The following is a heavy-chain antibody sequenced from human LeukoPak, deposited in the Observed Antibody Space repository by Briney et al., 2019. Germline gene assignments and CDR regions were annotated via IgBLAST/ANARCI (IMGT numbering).Heavy chain of an antibody. D-gene: IGHD3-22*01. CDR1: GFTFRSYG. Sequence: GGSLRLSCAASGFTFRSYGMYWVRQAPGKGLVWVSRINSDGSSTSYADSVKGRFTISRDNAKNTLYLQMNSLRAEDTAVYYCARADYYDSSGYYSGEVAFDIWGQGTMVTVSS. V-gene: IGHV3-74*01. CDR2: INSDGSST. J-gene: IGHJ3*02. CDR3: ARADYYDSSGYYSGEVAFDI.